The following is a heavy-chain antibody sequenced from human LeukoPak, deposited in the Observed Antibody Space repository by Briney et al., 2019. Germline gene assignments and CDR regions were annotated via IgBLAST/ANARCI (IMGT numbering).Heavy chain of an antibody. CDR3: AGEWLGPIDY. J-gene: IGHJ4*02. V-gene: IGHV4-61*02. Sequence: SETLSLTCTVSGGSISSGSYYSSWIRQPAGKGLEWIGRIYTSGSTNYNPSLKSRVTISVDTSKNQFSLKLSSVTAADTAVYYCAGEWLGPIDYWGQGTLVTVSS. D-gene: IGHD6-19*01. CDR1: GGSISSGSYY. CDR2: IYTSGST.